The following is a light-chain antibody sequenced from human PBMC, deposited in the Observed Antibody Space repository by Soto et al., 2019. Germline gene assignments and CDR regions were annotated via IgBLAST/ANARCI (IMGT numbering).Light chain of an antibody. CDR3: QQCGGSPT. CDR1: QSVSSSY. V-gene: IGKV3-20*01. J-gene: IGKJ1*01. CDR2: GAS. Sequence: EIVLTQSPGTLSLSPVERATLSCRASQSVSSSYLAWYQQKPGQAPRLLIYGASSRATGIPDRFSGSGSGTDFTLTISRLEPEDFAVYYCQQCGGSPTFGQGTKVDIK.